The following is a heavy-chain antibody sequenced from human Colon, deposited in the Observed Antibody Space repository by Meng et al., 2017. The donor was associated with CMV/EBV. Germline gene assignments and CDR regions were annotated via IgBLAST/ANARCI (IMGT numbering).Heavy chain of an antibody. V-gene: IGHV4-39*07. CDR3: ATDYGDYYFDR. Sequence: QVQVQGSGPGLVKPSATPSLPCPVSGGFISSSTYYWGWIRPTPGKGLEWIGNIYYSRYTYYNPSLKSRLTISVDTSKNQFSLKLTSVTAADTAVYYCATDYGDYYFDRWGQGTLVTVSS. J-gene: IGHJ4*02. CDR2: IYYSRYT. D-gene: IGHD4-17*01. CDR1: GGFISSSTYY.